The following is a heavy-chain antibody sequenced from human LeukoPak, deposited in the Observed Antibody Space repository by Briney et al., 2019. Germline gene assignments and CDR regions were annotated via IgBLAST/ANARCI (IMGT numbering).Heavy chain of an antibody. CDR3: ARGKGDYGDSPDY. D-gene: IGHD4-17*01. CDR1: GYTFSSYG. CDR2: INPNSGGT. Sequence: ASVKVSCKASGYTFSSYGISWVRQAPGQGLEWMGWINPNSGGTNYAQKFQGRVTMTRDTSISTAYMELSRLRSDDTAVYYCARGKGDYGDSPDYWGQGTLVTVSS. V-gene: IGHV1-2*02. J-gene: IGHJ4*02.